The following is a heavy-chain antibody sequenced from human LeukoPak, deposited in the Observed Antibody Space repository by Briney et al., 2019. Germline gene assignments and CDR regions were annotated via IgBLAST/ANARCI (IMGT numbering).Heavy chain of an antibody. D-gene: IGHD3-3*01. V-gene: IGHV3-23*01. CDR2: ISGSGGST. Sequence: GGSLRLSCAASGFTFSSYAMSWVRQAPGKGLEWVSAISGSGGSTYYADSVKGRFTISRDNSKNTLYLQMNSLRAEDTAVYYCAKDQNTITIFGVIDDYWGQGTLVTVSS. CDR3: AKDQNTITIFGVIDDY. J-gene: IGHJ4*02. CDR1: GFTFSSYA.